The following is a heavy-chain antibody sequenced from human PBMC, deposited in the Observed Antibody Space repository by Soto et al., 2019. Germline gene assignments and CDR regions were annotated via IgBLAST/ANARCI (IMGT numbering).Heavy chain of an antibody. D-gene: IGHD3-3*01. J-gene: IGHJ4*02. CDR2: INPNSGGT. Sequence: GASVKVSCKASGYTFTGYYMHWVRQAPGQGLEWMGWINPNSGGTNYAQKFQGWVTMTRDTSISTAYMELSRLRSDDTAVYYCARGQIAQKFGDFWSGYSTNVGFDYWGQGTLVTVSS. CDR3: ARGQIAQKFGDFWSGYSTNVGFDY. CDR1: GYTFTGYY. V-gene: IGHV1-2*04.